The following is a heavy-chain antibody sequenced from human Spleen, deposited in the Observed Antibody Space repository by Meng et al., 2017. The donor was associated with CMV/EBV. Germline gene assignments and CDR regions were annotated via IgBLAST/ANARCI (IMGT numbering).Heavy chain of an antibody. CDR2: IYHSGST. J-gene: IGHJ4*02. D-gene: IGHD2-21*02. CDR1: GGSISSSNF. V-gene: IGHV4-4*02. Sequence: QVQLQESGPGLVKPSGTLSLTCAVLGGSISSSNFWTWVRQVPGKGLEWIGEIYHSGSTNYNPSLKSRVTISVDKFKNQFSLKLGSVTAADTAVYYCARIERRRILKYCGSDCSTTDYWGQGTLVTVSS. CDR3: ARIERRRILKYCGSDCSTTDY.